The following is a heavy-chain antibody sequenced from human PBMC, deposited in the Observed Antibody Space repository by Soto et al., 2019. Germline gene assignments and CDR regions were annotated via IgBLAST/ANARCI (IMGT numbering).Heavy chain of an antibody. V-gene: IGHV1-18*01. CDR1: GYTFSNFG. J-gene: IGHJ5*02. CDR2: ISPNSGKT. Sequence: QGHLVQSGSEVKKPGASVRVSCEASGYTFSNFGISWVRQAPGEGLEWMGWISPNSGKTRIAQRFQGRVTMTTDISTSTSDMEPRSRTSDVTAVYYCTKGAKFEDISAGYFVNDLWGQVTPFTVSS. CDR3: TKGAKFEDISAGYFVNDL. D-gene: IGHD3-9*01.